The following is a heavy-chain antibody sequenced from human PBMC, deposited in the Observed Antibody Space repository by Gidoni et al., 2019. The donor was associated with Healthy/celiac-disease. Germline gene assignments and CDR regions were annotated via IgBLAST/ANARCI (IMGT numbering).Heavy chain of an antibody. CDR3: ARDCVACEYTVTTIGGDYYYGMDV. CDR1: GFTFSSYA. Sequence: QVQLVESGGGVVQPGRSLRLSCAASGFTFSSYAMHWVRQAPGKGLEWVAVISYDGSNKYYADSVKGRFTISRDNSKNTLYLQMNSLRAEDTAVYYCARDCVACEYTVTTIGGDYYYGMDVWGQGTTVTVSS. CDR2: ISYDGSNK. V-gene: IGHV3-30-3*01. J-gene: IGHJ6*02. D-gene: IGHD4-17*01.